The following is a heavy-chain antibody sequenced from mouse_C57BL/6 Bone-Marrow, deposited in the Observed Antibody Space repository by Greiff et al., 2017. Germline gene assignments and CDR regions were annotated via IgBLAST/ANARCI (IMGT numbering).Heavy chain of an antibody. CDR2: INPNNGGT. V-gene: IGHV1-18*01. Sequence: EVKLMESGPELVKPGASVKIPCKASGYTFTDYNMDWVKQSHGKSLEWIGDINPNNGGTIYNQKFKGKATLTVDKSSSTAYMELRSLTSEDTAVYYCARFSTVVGYFDYWGQGTTLTVSS. D-gene: IGHD1-1*01. CDR1: GYTFTDYN. CDR3: ARFSTVVGYFDY. J-gene: IGHJ2*01.